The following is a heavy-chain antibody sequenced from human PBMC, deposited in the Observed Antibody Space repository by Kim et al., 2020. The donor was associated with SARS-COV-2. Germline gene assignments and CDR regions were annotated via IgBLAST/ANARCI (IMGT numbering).Heavy chain of an antibody. Sequence: GGSLRLSCAVSGFTFRSYAMSWVRQAPGKGLEWVSTISGVGGSRYYADSVKGRFTISRDNSKNMLYLQMDSLRGEDTALYYCAKWTGNGDYYKYAMDVWGQGTTVTVSS. CDR2: ISGVGGSR. D-gene: IGHD3-10*01. V-gene: IGHV3-23*01. CDR1: GFTFRSYA. J-gene: IGHJ6*02. CDR3: AKWTGNGDYYKYAMDV.